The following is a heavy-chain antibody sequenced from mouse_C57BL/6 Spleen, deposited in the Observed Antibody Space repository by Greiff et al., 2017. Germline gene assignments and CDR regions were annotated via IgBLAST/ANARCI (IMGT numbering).Heavy chain of an antibody. CDR3: ATLTTVVDY. Sequence: EVQLVESGGGLVKPGGSLKLSCAASGFTFSDYGMHWVRQAPEKGLEWVAYISSGSSTIYYADTVKGRFTISRDNAKNTLFLQMTSLRSEDTAMYYCATLTTVVDYWGQGTTLTVSS. CDR2: ISSGSSTI. CDR1: GFTFSDYG. V-gene: IGHV5-17*01. J-gene: IGHJ2*01. D-gene: IGHD1-1*01.